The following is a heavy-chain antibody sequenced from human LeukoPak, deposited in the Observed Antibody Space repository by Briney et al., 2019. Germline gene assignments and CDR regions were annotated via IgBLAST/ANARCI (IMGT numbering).Heavy chain of an antibody. CDR1: GFTFSSYS. D-gene: IGHD6-13*01. CDR3: ARVQYSSSWHFDY. CDR2: ISSSSSYI. J-gene: IGHJ4*02. V-gene: IGHV3-21*01. Sequence: GGSLRLSCAASGFTFSSYSMNWVRQAPGKGLEWVSSISSSSSYIYYADSVKGRFTISRDNAKNSLYLQMNSLRAEDTAVYYCARVQYSSSWHFDYWGQGTLVTVSS.